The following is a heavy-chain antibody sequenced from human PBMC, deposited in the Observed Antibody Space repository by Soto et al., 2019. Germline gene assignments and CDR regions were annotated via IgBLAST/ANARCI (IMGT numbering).Heavy chain of an antibody. Sequence: QVQLVQSGAEVKKPGASVKVSCKASGGTFNNYAISWVRQAPGQGLEWMVGIIPIIGTADYAHKFQGRLGISADESTGTTFMELSSLRSEDTALYYCARGGVDVVATSAFDYWGQGTQVTGAS. V-gene: IGHV1-69*01. J-gene: IGHJ4*02. D-gene: IGHD5-12*01. CDR2: IIPIIGTA. CDR1: GGTFNNYA. CDR3: ARGGVDVVATSAFDY.